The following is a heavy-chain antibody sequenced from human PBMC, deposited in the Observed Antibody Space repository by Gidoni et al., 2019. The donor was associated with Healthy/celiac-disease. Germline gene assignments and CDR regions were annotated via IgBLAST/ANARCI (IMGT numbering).Heavy chain of an antibody. Sequence: EVQLVESGGGLVQPGGSLRLSCAASGFTFSSYWMHWVRQAPGKGLVWVSRINSDGSSTSYADSVKGRFTISRDNAKNTLYLQMNSLRAEDTAVYYCARVATITIFGVVPFDYWGQGTLVTVSS. CDR3: ARVATITIFGVVPFDY. CDR1: GFTFSSYW. J-gene: IGHJ4*02. CDR2: INSDGSST. V-gene: IGHV3-74*01. D-gene: IGHD3-3*01.